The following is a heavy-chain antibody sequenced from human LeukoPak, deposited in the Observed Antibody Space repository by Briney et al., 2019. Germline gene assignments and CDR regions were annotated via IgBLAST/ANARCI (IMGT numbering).Heavy chain of an antibody. J-gene: IGHJ4*02. Sequence: PGGSLRLSCAASGFTFSGYWMHWVRQTPGKGLVWVSRINGDGTSTTYADYADSVKGRFTISRDNAKNTLYLQMNSLRDEDTAVYYCARDWTRTGFDYWGQGTLVTVSS. CDR1: GFTFSGYW. V-gene: IGHV3-74*01. CDR2: INGDGTST. D-gene: IGHD3/OR15-3a*01. CDR3: ARDWTRTGFDY.